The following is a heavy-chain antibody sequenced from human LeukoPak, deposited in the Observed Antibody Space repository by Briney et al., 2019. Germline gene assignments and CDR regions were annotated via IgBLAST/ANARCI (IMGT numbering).Heavy chain of an antibody. CDR3: ARTPVNTARFDP. V-gene: IGHV4-34*01. J-gene: IGHJ5*02. Sequence: SETLSLTCTVSGGSISSYYWSWIRQPPGKGLEWIGEINHSGSTNYNPSLKSRVTISVDTSKNQFSLKLSSVTAADTAVYYCARTPVNTARFDPWGQGTLVTVSS. D-gene: IGHD5-18*01. CDR2: INHSGST. CDR1: GGSISSYY.